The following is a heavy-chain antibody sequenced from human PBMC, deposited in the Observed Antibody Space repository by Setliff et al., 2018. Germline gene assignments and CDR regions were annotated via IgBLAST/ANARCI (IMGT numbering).Heavy chain of an antibody. CDR1: GYTFTNYA. J-gene: IGHJ4*02. Sequence: ASVKVSCKASGYTFTNYAISWVRQAPGQGLEWMGWTSAYTGNTYYAPRLQGRVTVTTDTSTTTAYLELRSLTSDDTAVYYCSRLVRYCTQTSCQRASGDDYWGQGTLVTVSS. V-gene: IGHV1-18*01. CDR3: SRLVRYCTQTSCQRASGDDY. D-gene: IGHD2-2*01. CDR2: TSAYTGNT.